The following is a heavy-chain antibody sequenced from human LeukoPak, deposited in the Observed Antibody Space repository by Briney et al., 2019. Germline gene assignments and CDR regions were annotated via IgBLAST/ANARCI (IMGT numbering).Heavy chain of an antibody. CDR2: INPNSGGT. Sequence: ASVKVSCKASGYTFTGYYMHWVRPAPGQGLEWMGWINPNSGGTNYAQKFQGRVTMTRDTSISTAYMELSRLRSDDTAVYYCARAVPVAGPNYFDYWGQGTLVTVSS. CDR3: ARAVPVAGPNYFDY. V-gene: IGHV1-2*02. CDR1: GYTFTGYY. D-gene: IGHD6-19*01. J-gene: IGHJ4*02.